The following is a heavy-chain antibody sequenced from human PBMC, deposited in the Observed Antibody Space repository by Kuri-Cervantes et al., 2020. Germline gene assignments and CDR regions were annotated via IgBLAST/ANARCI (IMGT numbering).Heavy chain of an antibody. J-gene: IGHJ3*02. CDR2: INSDGSST. D-gene: IGHD2-15*01. V-gene: IGHV3-74*01. Sequence: GGSLRLSCEASGFTFSSYWMHWVRQAPGKGLVWVSRINSDGSSTSYADSVKGRLTISRDNAKNTLYLQMNSLRAEDTAVYYCARGGCSGGSCYSGAFDIWGQGTMVPVS. CDR3: ARGGCSGGSCYSGAFDI. CDR1: GFTFSSYW.